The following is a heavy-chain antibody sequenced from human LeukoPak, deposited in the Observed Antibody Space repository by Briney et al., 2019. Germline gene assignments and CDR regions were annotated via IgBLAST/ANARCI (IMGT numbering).Heavy chain of an antibody. J-gene: IGHJ6*03. Sequence: GGSLRLSCAASGFSFSSYAMCWVRQAPGKGLEWVSGISGSGGSTNYADSVKGRFTISRDNYKNTLYVQMNSLRAEDTAVYYCARDHKGYSYGYRGGYYHYYYMDVWGKGTTVTVSS. D-gene: IGHD5-18*01. V-gene: IGHV3-23*01. CDR2: ISGSGGST. CDR1: GFSFSSYA. CDR3: ARDHKGYSYGYRGGYYHYYYMDV.